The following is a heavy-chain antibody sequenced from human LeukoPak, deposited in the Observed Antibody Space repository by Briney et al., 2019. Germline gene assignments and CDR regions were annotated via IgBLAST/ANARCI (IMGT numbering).Heavy chain of an antibody. V-gene: IGHV3-74*01. CDR2: INGDGSTT. CDR3: ASLDY. J-gene: IGHJ4*02. Sequence: PGGSLRLSCAASGFAFSSYWMHWVRQAPGKGLVWASRINGDGSTTSYADSVKARFTISRDNAKNTPCLHMNSLRAEDTAVYYCASLDYWGQGTLVTVSS. CDR1: GFAFSSYW.